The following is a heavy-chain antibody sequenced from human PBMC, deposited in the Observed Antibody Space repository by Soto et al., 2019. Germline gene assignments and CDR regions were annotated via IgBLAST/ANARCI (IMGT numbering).Heavy chain of an antibody. V-gene: IGHV3-30*18. CDR3: AKEIEVAGDLDY. CDR1: GFTFSAYG. CDR2: VSSDGETK. D-gene: IGHD6-19*01. Sequence: QVRLVESGGGVVQPGRSLRLSCVASGFTFSAYGIHWVRQAPGKGLEWVGVVSSDGETKYYADAVKGRFTISRDNSKNTMYLQMASLRPEATAVYYCAKEIEVAGDLDYWGHGTLVTVFS. J-gene: IGHJ4*01.